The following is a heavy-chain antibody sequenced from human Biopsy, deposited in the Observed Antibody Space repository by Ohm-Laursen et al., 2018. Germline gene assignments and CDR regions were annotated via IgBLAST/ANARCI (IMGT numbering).Heavy chain of an antibody. CDR1: GYSFTSYG. V-gene: IGHV1-69*13. D-gene: IGHD1/OR15-1a*01. CDR3: ARGGGYNWNNGWFDP. J-gene: IGHJ5*02. CDR2: IIGIFRTA. Sequence: SVKVSCKASGYSFTSYGITWVRQAPGQGLEWMGGIIGIFRTAHYAQKFQGRVTITADEFMSTAYMELSSLRSEDTAVYYCARGGGYNWNNGWFDPWGQGTLVTVSS.